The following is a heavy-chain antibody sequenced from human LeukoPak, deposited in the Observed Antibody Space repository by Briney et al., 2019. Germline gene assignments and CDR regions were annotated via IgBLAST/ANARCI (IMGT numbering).Heavy chain of an antibody. CDR3: ARGGYDFWSGWGAFDI. V-gene: IGHV1-8*03. J-gene: IGHJ3*02. Sequence: ASVKVSCKASAYTFTSYDINWVRQATGQGLEWMGWMNPNSGNTGYAQKFQGRVTITRNTSISTAYMELSSLRSEDTAVYYCARGGYDFWSGWGAFDIWGQGTMVTVSS. CDR2: MNPNSGNT. CDR1: AYTFTSYD. D-gene: IGHD3-3*01.